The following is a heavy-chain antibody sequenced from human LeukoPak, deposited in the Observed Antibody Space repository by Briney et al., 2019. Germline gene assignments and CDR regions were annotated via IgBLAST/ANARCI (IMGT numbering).Heavy chain of an antibody. D-gene: IGHD2-8*02. J-gene: IGHJ4*02. Sequence: ASVKVSCKASGYTFTSYDINWVRQATGQGLEWMGWMNPNSGNTGYAQKFQGRVTITRNTSISTAYMELSSLRSEDTAVYYCARGWSVPYYFDYWGQGTLVTVSS. CDR3: ARGWSVPYYFDY. V-gene: IGHV1-8*03. CDR2: MNPNSGNT. CDR1: GYTFTSYD.